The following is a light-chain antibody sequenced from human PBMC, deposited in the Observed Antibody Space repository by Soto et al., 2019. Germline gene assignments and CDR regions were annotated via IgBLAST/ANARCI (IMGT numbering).Light chain of an antibody. CDR3: QQYGSSPT. Sequence: EIVLTQSPDTLSLSPGERATPSCRASQSVSSSYLAWYQQKPGQAPRLLIYGASSRATGIPDRFSGSGSGTDFTLTISRLEPEDFAVYYCQQYGSSPTFGQGTRLRL. V-gene: IGKV3-20*01. J-gene: IGKJ5*01. CDR2: GAS. CDR1: QSVSSSY.